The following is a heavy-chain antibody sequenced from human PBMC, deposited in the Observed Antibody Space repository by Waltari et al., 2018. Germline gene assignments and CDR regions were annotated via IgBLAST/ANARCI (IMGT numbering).Heavy chain of an antibody. Sequence: QVQLQESGPGLVKPWETLSLTCAVSGYSISSGYYWGWIRQPPGKGLEWIGSIYHNGSTYYNPSLKSRVTISVDTSKNQFSLKLSSMTAADTAVYYCARVSGWYDFDYWGQGTLVTVSS. D-gene: IGHD6-19*01. V-gene: IGHV4-38-2*01. CDR3: ARVSGWYDFDY. CDR1: GYSISSGYY. CDR2: IYHNGST. J-gene: IGHJ4*02.